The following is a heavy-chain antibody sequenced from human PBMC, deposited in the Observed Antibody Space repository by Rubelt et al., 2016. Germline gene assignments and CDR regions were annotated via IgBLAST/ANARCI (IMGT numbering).Heavy chain of an antibody. CDR2: IYYSGST. V-gene: IGHV4-39*07. Sequence: QLQLQESGPGLVKPSETLSLTCTVSGGSISSSSYYWGWIRQPPGKGLEWIGSIYYSGSTYYNPSLKSRVTLSIDTSKNQFSLRLSSVTAAATAVYYCAREVVIGPYGMDLWGRGTTVTVSS. CDR3: AREVVIGPYGMDL. CDR1: GGSISSSSYY. J-gene: IGHJ6*02. D-gene: IGHD2/OR15-2a*01.